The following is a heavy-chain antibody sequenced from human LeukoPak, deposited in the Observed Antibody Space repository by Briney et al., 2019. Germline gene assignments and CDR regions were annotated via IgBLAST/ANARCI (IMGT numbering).Heavy chain of an antibody. J-gene: IGHJ4*02. V-gene: IGHV3-30-3*01. D-gene: IGHD2-8*01. CDR1: GFTFSSYA. CDR2: IAYDGSNK. Sequence: GGSLRLSCAACGFTFSSYAMHWLRQAPGRGLEWVAVIAYDGSNKYYADSEKRRFTISRDNSKNTLYLQMNSLRAEDTAVYYCARIPERHLRALDIIVKVYFDYWGQGTLVTVSS. CDR3: ARIPERHLRALDIIVKVYFDY.